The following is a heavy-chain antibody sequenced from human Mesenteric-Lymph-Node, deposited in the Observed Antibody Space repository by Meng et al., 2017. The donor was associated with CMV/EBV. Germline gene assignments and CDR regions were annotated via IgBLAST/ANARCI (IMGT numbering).Heavy chain of an antibody. D-gene: IGHD6-19*01. J-gene: IGHJ4*02. CDR3: ARDRYQWLVFPYTFDL. CDR2: ISGTSDSR. V-gene: IGHV3-23*01. Sequence: GESLKISCAASGFTFSSYWMHWVRQAPGKGLVWVSCISGTSDSRYYADSVKGRFTISRDTSKNTLYLEMNSLRADDTAVYFCARDRYQWLVFPYTFDLWGQGTLVTVSS. CDR1: GFTFSSYW.